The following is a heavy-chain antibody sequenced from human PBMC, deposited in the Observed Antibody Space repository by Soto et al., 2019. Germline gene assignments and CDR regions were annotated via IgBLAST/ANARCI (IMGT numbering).Heavy chain of an antibody. Sequence: GGSLRLSCAASGFTVSSNYMSWVRQAPGKGLEWVSVIYSGGSTYYADSVKGRFTISRDNSKNTLYLQMNSLRAEDTAVYYCARDKIAVAGPRGYYYYGMDVWGQGTTVTVSS. CDR1: GFTVSSNY. CDR2: IYSGGST. J-gene: IGHJ6*02. D-gene: IGHD6-19*01. V-gene: IGHV3-53*01. CDR3: ARDKIAVAGPRGYYYYGMDV.